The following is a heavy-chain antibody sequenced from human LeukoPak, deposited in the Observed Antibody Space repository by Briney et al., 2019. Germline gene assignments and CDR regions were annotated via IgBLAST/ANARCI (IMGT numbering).Heavy chain of an antibody. J-gene: IGHJ3*02. CDR1: GGSFSGYY. CDR3: ARGFVVGVAAIDAFDI. Sequence: SETLSLTCAVYGGSFSGYYWSWIRQPPGKGLEWIGEINHSGSTNYNPSLKSRVTISVDTSKNQFSLKLSSVTAADTAVYYCARGFVVGVAAIDAFDIGGQGTMVTVSS. V-gene: IGHV4-34*01. CDR2: INHSGST. D-gene: IGHD2-15*01.